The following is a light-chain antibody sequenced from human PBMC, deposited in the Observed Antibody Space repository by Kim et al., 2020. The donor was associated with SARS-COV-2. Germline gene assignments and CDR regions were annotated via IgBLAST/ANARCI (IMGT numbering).Light chain of an antibody. CDR2: EDT. J-gene: IGLJ3*02. CDR3: QSSDSSDTFWV. V-gene: IGLV3-25*03. CDR1: ALPNQY. Sequence: PGQTARITCSGDALPNQYAYLFQQKPGQAPVLVIYEDTERPSGIPERFSGSTSGTTVTLTISGVQAEDEADYYCQSSDSSDTFWVFGGGTQLTVL.